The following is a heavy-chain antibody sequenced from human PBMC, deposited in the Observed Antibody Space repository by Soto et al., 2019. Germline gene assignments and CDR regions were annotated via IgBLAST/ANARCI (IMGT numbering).Heavy chain of an antibody. CDR2: MSRDGITK. CDR3: ARDISGSEYGPLTY. Sequence: QVQLVESGGGVVQPGESLRLSCAASGFTFSTYTMHWVRQVAGKGLEWVAVMSRDGITKYYADSVRGRFTISRDNSKNTLSLEMNTLGTEDTAVYYCARDISGSEYGPLTYWGQGTLVTVSS. V-gene: IGHV3-30-3*01. J-gene: IGHJ4*02. D-gene: IGHD3-10*01. CDR1: GFTFSTYT.